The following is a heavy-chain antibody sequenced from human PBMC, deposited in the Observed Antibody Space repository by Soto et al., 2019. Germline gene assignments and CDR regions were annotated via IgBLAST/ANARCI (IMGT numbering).Heavy chain of an antibody. J-gene: IGHJ5*02. CDR2: ISSSSSYI. V-gene: IGHV3-21*01. CDR1: GFTFSSYS. CDR3: ARDLTFFYERSGYPLDLLAP. Sequence: GGSLRLSCAASGFTFSSYSMNWVRQAPGKGLEWVSSISSSSSYIYYADSVKGRFTISRDNAKNSLYLQMNSLRAEDTAVYYCARDLTFFYERSGYPLDLLAPWARGTLVPVSS. D-gene: IGHD3-22*01.